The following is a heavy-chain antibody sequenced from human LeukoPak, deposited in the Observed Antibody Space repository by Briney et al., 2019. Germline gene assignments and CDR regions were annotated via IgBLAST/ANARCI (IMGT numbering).Heavy chain of an antibody. CDR1: GFIFSRYW. D-gene: IGHD3-10*01. CDR3: LRDFPSGY. J-gene: IGHJ4*02. V-gene: IGHV3-74*03. Sequence: GGSLRLSCAASGFIFSRYWMTWVRQAPGKGLEWVSGINGDGNITTYADSVKGRFTISRDNAESTVYLQMSSLRDEDTAVYFCLRDFPSGYWGQGTLVTVSS. CDR2: INGDGNIT.